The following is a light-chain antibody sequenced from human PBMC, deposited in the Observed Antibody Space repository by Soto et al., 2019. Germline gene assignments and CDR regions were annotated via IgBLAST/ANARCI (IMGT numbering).Light chain of an antibody. J-gene: IGKJ1*01. CDR1: QSVSSSY. CDR3: QQYGSSGT. Sequence: EIVLTQSPVTLSLSPGERATLSCRASQSVSSSYLAWYQHKRGQAPRVLIYGASNRATGIPDRFSGSGSGTDFTLTISRLEPEDFAVYYCQQYGSSGTFGQGTKVDIK. CDR2: GAS. V-gene: IGKV3-20*01.